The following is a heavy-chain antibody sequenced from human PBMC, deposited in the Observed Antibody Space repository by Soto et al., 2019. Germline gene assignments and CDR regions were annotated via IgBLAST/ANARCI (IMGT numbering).Heavy chain of an antibody. Sequence: QVQLVQSGAEVKKPGASVKVSCKASGYTFSSYDINWVRQATGQGLEWMGWMNPNSGNTGNAQKFQGXXTXTXXTSISTAYMELSSLRSEDTAVYYCARGLFYYGMDVWGQGTTVTVSS. CDR2: MNPNSGNT. CDR3: ARGLFYYGMDV. J-gene: IGHJ6*02. V-gene: IGHV1-8*01. CDR1: GYTFSSYD.